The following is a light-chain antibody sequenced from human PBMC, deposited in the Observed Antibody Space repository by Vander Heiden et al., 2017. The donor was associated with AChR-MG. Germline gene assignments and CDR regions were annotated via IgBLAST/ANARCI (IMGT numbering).Light chain of an antibody. Sequence: DIQMTQSPSSLSTSLGDRVTITCRASQSISYFLNWYQQKPGRAPELLIYDASSLRSGVPSRFSGSGSGTDFTLTISSLQPEDFATYYCQQSYKTPRTFGQGTRVEV. CDR2: DAS. CDR1: QSISYF. V-gene: IGKV1-39*01. J-gene: IGKJ1*01. CDR3: QQSYKTPRT.